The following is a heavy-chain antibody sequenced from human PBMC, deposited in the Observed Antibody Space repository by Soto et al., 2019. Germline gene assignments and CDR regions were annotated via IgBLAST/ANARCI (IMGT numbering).Heavy chain of an antibody. Sequence: SETLSLTCTVSGGSISSYYWSWIRQPPGKGLEWIGYIYYSGSTNYNPSLKSRVTISVDTSKNQFSLKLSSVTAADTAVYYCARLRLKRIAVDGSFEYWGQGTLVTVSS. J-gene: IGHJ4*02. CDR2: IYYSGST. D-gene: IGHD6-19*01. V-gene: IGHV4-59*08. CDR1: GGSISSYY. CDR3: ARLRLKRIAVDGSFEY.